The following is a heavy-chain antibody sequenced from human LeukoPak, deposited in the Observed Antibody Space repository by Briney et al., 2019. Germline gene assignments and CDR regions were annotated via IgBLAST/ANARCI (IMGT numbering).Heavy chain of an antibody. V-gene: IGHV4-34*01. CDR1: GGSFSAYY. CDR3: ARDPLIAVAGTMNYYGMDV. J-gene: IGHJ6*04. CDR2: INHSGST. Sequence: SETLSLTCAVYGGSFSAYYWSWIRQPPGKGLEWIGEINHSGSTNYNPSLKSRVTISVDTSKNQFSLKLSSVTAADTAVYYCARDPLIAVAGTMNYYGMDVWGKGTTVTVSS. D-gene: IGHD6-19*01.